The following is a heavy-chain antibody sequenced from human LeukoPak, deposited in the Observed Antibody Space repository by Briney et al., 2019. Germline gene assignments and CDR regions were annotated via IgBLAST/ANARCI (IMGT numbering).Heavy chain of an antibody. CDR1: GGSFSGCY. Sequence: PSETLSLTCAVYGGSFSGCYWSWIRQPPGKGLEWIGEINHSGSTNYNPSLKSRVTISVDTSKNQFSLKLSSVTAADTAVYYCASMYYDILTGYSEQWDDAFDIWGQGTMVTVSS. J-gene: IGHJ3*02. V-gene: IGHV4-34*01. CDR3: ASMYYDILTGYSEQWDDAFDI. D-gene: IGHD3-9*01. CDR2: INHSGST.